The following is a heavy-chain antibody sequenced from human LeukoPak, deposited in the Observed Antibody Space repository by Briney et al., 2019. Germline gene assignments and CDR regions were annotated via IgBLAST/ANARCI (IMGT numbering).Heavy chain of an antibody. Sequence: GGSLRLSCAASGFTFSSYWMNWVRQAPGKGLEWVANIKQDGNEKNYVDSVRGRFTTSRDNAKNSLYLQMNSLRAEDTAVYYCAGYPTPGIAAAGTFNYWGQGTLVDVSS. CDR3: AGYPTPGIAAAGTFNY. CDR1: GFTFSSYW. CDR2: IKQDGNEK. V-gene: IGHV3-7*03. D-gene: IGHD6-13*01. J-gene: IGHJ4*02.